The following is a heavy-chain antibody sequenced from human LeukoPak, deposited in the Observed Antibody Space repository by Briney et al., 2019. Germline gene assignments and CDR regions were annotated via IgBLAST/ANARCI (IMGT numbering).Heavy chain of an antibody. CDR2: TYYRSKWYN. D-gene: IGHD6-19*01. Sequence: SQTLSLTCAISGGSVSSNSAAWNWIRQSPSRGLEWLGRTYYRSKWYNDYAVSVKSRITINPDTSKNQFSLQLNSVTPEDTAVYYCARGPPLLYSSGWYFDYWGQGTLVTVSS. V-gene: IGHV6-1*01. J-gene: IGHJ4*02. CDR1: GGSVSSNSAA. CDR3: ARGPPLLYSSGWYFDY.